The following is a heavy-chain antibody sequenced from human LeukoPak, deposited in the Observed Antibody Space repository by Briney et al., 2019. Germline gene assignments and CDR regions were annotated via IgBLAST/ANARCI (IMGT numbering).Heavy chain of an antibody. V-gene: IGHV3-74*01. CDR3: ARGWFGPDS. J-gene: IGHJ5*01. CDR1: GVTFSSHS. CDR2: ISNDGTST. Sequence: PGGSLRLSCEASGVTFSSHSMHWVRQAPGKGLVWVSGISNDGTSTTYADSVKGRFTISRDNAKNTLYLQMHSLRAEDTAVYSCARGWFGPDSCGQGTLVTVSS. D-gene: IGHD3-10*01.